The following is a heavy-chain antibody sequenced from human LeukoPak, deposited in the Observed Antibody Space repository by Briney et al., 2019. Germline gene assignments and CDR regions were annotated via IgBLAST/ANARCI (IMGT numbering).Heavy chain of an antibody. CDR1: GGTFSSYA. D-gene: IGHD6-19*01. J-gene: IGHJ4*02. V-gene: IGHV1-69*05. Sequence: ASVKVSCKXSGGTFSSYAISWVRQAPGQGLEWMGRIIPIFGTANYSQKFQGRVTITTDESTSTAYMELSSLRSEDTAVYYCASGSGRNLFDYWGQGTLVTVSS. CDR2: IIPIFGTA. CDR3: ASGSGRNLFDY.